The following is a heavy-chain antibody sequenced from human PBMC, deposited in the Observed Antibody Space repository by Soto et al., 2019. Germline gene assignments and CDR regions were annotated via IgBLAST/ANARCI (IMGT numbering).Heavy chain of an antibody. D-gene: IGHD1-26*01. CDR3: ERGPKWEFTFKEFDY. J-gene: IGHJ4*02. CDR1: GYTFTGYY. CDR2: INPNSGGT. Sequence: ASVKVSCKASGYTFTGYYMHWVRQAPGQGLEWMGWINPNSGGTNYAQKFQGRVTMTRDTSISTAYMELSRLRSDDTAVYYCERGPKWEFTFKEFDYWGQGTLVTVSS. V-gene: IGHV1-2*02.